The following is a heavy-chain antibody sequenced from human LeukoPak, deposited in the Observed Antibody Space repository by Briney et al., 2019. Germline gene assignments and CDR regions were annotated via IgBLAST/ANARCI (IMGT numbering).Heavy chain of an antibody. Sequence: XKASGXTFISYTIGXVRQAPGQGLEWMGRIIPILGIANYAQKFQGRVTITADKSTSTAYMELSSLRSEDTAVYYCAGQRDYFDYWGQGTLVTVSS. V-gene: IGHV1-69*02. CDR2: IIPILGIA. CDR1: GXTFISYT. CDR3: AGQRDYFDY. J-gene: IGHJ4*02.